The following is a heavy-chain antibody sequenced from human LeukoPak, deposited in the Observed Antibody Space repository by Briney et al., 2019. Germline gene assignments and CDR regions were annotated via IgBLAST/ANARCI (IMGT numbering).Heavy chain of an antibody. J-gene: IGHJ4*02. Sequence: SGGSLRLSCAASGVTFSTYPMAWVRQGPGKGLEWISSISGSGTSTFYADSVKGRFAISRDNSKNTLYLQINSLRVEDTAVYYCARDWAYSFDYWGQGTLVTVSS. CDR2: ISGSGTST. CDR3: ARDWAYSFDY. CDR1: GVTFSTYP. V-gene: IGHV3-23*01. D-gene: IGHD5-18*01.